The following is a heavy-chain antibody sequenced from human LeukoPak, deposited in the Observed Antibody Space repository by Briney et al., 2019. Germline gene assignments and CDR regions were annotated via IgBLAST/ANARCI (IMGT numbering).Heavy chain of an antibody. D-gene: IGHD3-10*01. V-gene: IGHV1-8*01. J-gene: IGHJ6*02. CDR3: AKIGGYGSGNYYYTMDV. Sequence: ASVKVSCKASGYTFTSYDINWVRQAAGQGLERMGWMNPNSGNTGYAQNFQGRVTMTRNTSITTAYMELSSLRSEDTAVYYCAKIGGYGSGNYYYTMDVWGQGTTVTVSS. CDR1: GYTFTSYD. CDR2: MNPNSGNT.